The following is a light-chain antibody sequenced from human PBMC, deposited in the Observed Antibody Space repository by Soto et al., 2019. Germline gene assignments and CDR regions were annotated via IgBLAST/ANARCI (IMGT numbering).Light chain of an antibody. CDR2: AAS. CDR1: QSIANY. V-gene: IGKV1-39*01. J-gene: IGKJ5*01. CDR3: QQNYSPPPIT. Sequence: IQMTQSPSSLSASVGDRFTITCRASQSIANYLNWYQQKPGKAPKLLIYAASTLQSGVPSKFSGSGFGTDFTLTISSLQTEDFATYYCQQNYSPPPITFGQGTRLEIK.